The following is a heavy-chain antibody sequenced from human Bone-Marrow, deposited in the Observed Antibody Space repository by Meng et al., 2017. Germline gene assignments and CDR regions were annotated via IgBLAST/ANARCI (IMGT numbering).Heavy chain of an antibody. CDR2: ISGSGGST. V-gene: IGHV3-23*04. CDR1: GFTFSSYA. D-gene: IGHD4/OR15-4a*01. CDR3: ARDPGMTMSDAFDI. J-gene: IGHJ3*02. Sequence: VEWVGCVGGSLHLGGSRRRSCEASGFTFSSYAMSGVRQAPGKGLEWVSAISGSGGSTYYADSVKGRFTISRDNSKNTLYLQMNSLRAEDTAVYYCARDPGMTMSDAFDIWGQGTMVTVAS.